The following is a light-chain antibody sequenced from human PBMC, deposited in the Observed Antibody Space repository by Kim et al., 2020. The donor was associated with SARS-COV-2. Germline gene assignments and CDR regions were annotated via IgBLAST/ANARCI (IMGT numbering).Light chain of an antibody. CDR1: GLRSYY. CDR3: NSRDSNDNVV. CDR2: GKN. J-gene: IGLJ2*01. V-gene: IGLV3-19*01. Sequence: SSELTQDPAVSVALGQTVRITCQGDGLRSYYATWYQQKPGQAPILVIYGKNNRPSGIPDRFSGSSSGNTASLTITGIQAGDEADYYCNSRDSNDNVVFGGGTQLTVL.